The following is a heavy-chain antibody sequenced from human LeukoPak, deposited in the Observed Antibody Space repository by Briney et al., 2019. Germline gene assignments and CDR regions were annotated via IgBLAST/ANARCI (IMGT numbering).Heavy chain of an antibody. CDR3: AKVGRVARDTVGGAFAFDV. Sequence: RGSPTPSCSASGFRLSTYTTSWVRQAPGKGLGWVSALSGSIAGTFYTDSVKGRFTISRDNSNNTLPLQMNRLGADDTAVYYCAKVGRVARDTVGGAFAFDVWGRGTMVTVSS. D-gene: IGHD5-12*01. CDR1: GFRLSTYT. J-gene: IGHJ3*01. CDR2: LSGSIAGT. V-gene: IGHV3-23*01.